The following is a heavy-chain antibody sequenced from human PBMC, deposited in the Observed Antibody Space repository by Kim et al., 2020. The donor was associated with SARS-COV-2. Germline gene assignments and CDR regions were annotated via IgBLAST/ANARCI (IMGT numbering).Heavy chain of an antibody. D-gene: IGHD3-22*01. Sequence: AQRFQGVVTITADESTSTAYMELSSLRSEDTAVYYCARTYSYDSSGYYEDYWGQGTLVTVSS. J-gene: IGHJ4*02. V-gene: IGHV1-69*01. CDR3: ARTYSYDSSGYYEDY.